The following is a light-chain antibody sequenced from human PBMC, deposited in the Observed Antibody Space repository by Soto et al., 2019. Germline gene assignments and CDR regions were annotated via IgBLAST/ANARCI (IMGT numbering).Light chain of an antibody. CDR2: DAS. CDR3: QQRSNWPPYT. CDR1: QSVSSY. V-gene: IGKV3-11*01. J-gene: IGKJ2*01. Sequence: EIVLTQSPATLSLSPGERATLSCRASQSVSSYLAWYQQKPGQAPRLLIYDASNRATGIPARFSGSESGTDFTLTISSQEPEDFAVYYCQQRSNWPPYTFGQGTKLEI.